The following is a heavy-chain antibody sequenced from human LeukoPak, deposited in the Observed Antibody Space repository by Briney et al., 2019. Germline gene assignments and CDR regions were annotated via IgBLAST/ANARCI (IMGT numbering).Heavy chain of an antibody. CDR3: AKEGMGSEATTADGAFDI. D-gene: IGHD1-26*01. J-gene: IGHJ3*02. V-gene: IGHV4-4*08. CDR1: GGSISVYH. CDR2: LYDTGIT. Sequence: PSETLSLTCTVSGGSISVYHWSWIRQPPGKGLEWIGYLYDTGITNYSPSLKSRVPISVDTSNNQISLKLTSVTAADTAIYFCAKEGMGSEATTADGAFDIWGQGTTVTVSS.